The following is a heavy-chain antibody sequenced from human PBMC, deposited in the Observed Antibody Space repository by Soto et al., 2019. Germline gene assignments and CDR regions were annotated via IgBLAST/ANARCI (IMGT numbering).Heavy chain of an antibody. V-gene: IGHV1-46*01. J-gene: IGHJ4*02. CDR3: ARGSVAGRRFDY. D-gene: IGHD6-19*01. CDR2: INPSGGST. Sequence: QVQLVQSGAEVKKPGASVKVSCKASGYTFTSYYIHWVRQAPGQGLEWMGIINPSGGSTSYAQKFQGRVTMTRDTSTSIVYMELSSLRSEDTAVYYCARGSVAGRRFDYWGQGTLVTVSS. CDR1: GYTFTSYY.